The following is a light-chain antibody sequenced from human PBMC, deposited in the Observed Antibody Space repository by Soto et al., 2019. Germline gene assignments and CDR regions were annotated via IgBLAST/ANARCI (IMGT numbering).Light chain of an antibody. J-gene: IGLJ1*01. Sequence: QSALTQPRSVSGSPGQSVAISCTGTNSDVGGYNYVSWYQQHPGNAPKVIIYDVSKRPSGVPDRFSGSKSGNTASLTISGLQAEDEADYYCCSHAGSYTYVFGTGTKVTVL. CDR2: DVS. V-gene: IGLV2-11*01. CDR1: NSDVGGYNY. CDR3: CSHAGSYTYV.